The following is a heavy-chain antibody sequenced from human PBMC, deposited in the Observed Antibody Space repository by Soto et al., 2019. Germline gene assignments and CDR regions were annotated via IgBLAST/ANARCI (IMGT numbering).Heavy chain of an antibody. CDR3: ARLRGSGSYSAYYFDS. V-gene: IGHV4-31*03. CDR1: GGSVSNGGYY. CDR2: IHYSGST. J-gene: IGHJ4*02. Sequence: QVHLQESGPGLVKPSQTLSLTCTVSGGSVSNGGYYWSWIRQHPGKGLEWLGYIHYSGSTYYSPSLKSRIAISVDTSKDRFSLELTSVTAADTAVYYCARLRGSGSYSAYYFDSWGQGALVTVSS. D-gene: IGHD3-10*01.